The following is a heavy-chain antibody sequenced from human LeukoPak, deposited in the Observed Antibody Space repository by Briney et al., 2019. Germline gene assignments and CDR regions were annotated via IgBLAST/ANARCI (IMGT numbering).Heavy chain of an antibody. CDR3: AKDSYGGSGSYYLYSFDM. Sequence: PGGSLRLSCAASGFTVSSNYMSWVRQAPGKGLEWVSGISWNGGSIGYADSVKGRFTISRDNAKNSLYLQMSSLRVEDTAFYYCAKDSYGGSGSYYLYSFDMWGQGTMVTVSS. V-gene: IGHV3-9*01. CDR1: GFTVSSNY. CDR2: ISWNGGSI. J-gene: IGHJ3*02. D-gene: IGHD3-10*01.